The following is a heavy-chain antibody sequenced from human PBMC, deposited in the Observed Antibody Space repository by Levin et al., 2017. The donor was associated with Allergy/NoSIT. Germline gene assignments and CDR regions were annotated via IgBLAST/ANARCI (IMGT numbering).Heavy chain of an antibody. D-gene: IGHD3-10*01. CDR3: AKRRGFRESKYLFDY. V-gene: IGHV3-23*01. J-gene: IGHJ4*02. CDR1: GFTFSSHA. Sequence: GGSLRLSCAASGFTFSSHAMSWVRQAPGKGLEWVSGLSGSGDNTYYADAVKGRFTISRDNSKNTPSLQMHSPRAADTAVYYGAKRRGFRESKYLFDYWGQGTLVTVSS. CDR2: LSGSGDNT.